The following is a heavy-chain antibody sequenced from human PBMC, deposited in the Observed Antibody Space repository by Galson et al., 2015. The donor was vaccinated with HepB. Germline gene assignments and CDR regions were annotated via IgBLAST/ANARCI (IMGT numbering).Heavy chain of an antibody. CDR2: ISSSGSTI. J-gene: IGHJ4*02. CDR1: GFTFSNYW. Sequence: SLRLSCAASGFTFSNYWMSWVRQAPGKGLEWVSYISSSGSTIYYADSVKGRFTISRDNAKNSLYLQMNSLRAEDTAVYYCARGYYDILTPPDYWGQGTLVTVSS. D-gene: IGHD3-9*01. CDR3: ARGYYDILTPPDY. V-gene: IGHV3-11*01.